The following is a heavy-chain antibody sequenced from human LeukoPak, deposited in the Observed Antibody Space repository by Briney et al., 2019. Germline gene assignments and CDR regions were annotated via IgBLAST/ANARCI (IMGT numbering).Heavy chain of an antibody. CDR3: ARQWYEDTAMVDY. Sequence: GESLKISCEGPGYSFTSYWIAWVRQMPGKGLEWMGIIYPGDSDTRYSPSFQGQVTISADKSISTAYLQWRSLKASDTAMYYCARQWYEDTAMVDYWGQGTLVTVSS. D-gene: IGHD5-18*01. V-gene: IGHV5-51*01. CDR1: GYSFTSYW. J-gene: IGHJ4*02. CDR2: IYPGDSDT.